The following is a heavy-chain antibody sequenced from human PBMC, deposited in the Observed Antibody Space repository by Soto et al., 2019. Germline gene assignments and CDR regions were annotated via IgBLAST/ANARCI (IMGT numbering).Heavy chain of an antibody. D-gene: IGHD2-15*01. CDR2: IYYSGST. Sequence: SETLSLTCTVSGGSISSGGYYWSWIRQHPGKGLEWIGYIYYSGSTYYNPSLKSRVTISVDTSKNQFSLKLSSVTAADTAVYYCARDGLRDYCMSPRRSHCFDPRGQATLVTVST. CDR1: GGSISSGGYY. J-gene: IGHJ5*02. V-gene: IGHV4-31*03. CDR3: ARDGLRDYCMSPRRSHCFDP.